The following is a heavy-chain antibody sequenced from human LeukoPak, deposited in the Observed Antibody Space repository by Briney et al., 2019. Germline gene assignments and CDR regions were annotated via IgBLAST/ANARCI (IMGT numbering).Heavy chain of an antibody. V-gene: IGHV4-39*01. Sequence: PSETLSLTCTVSGGAISSDNYYWGWIRQPPGKGLEWIGSINYSGTTYYNPSLKSRVSISVDTSRTQFPLRLSSVTAADTAVYYCARLSDYWGQGTLVTVSS. CDR3: ARLSDY. CDR2: INYSGTT. J-gene: IGHJ4*02. CDR1: GGAISSDNYY.